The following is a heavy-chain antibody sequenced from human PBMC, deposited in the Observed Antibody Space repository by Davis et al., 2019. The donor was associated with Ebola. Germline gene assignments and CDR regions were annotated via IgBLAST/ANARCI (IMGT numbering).Heavy chain of an antibody. J-gene: IGHJ4*02. CDR3: ARPYCYDGSCYPGNNDY. Sequence: ASVKVSCKASGYTFASYGISWVRQAPGQGLEWMGWINGYNGNTNYAQKLQARVTMTTDTSTSTAYMELRSLRSDDTAVYYCARPYCYDGSCYPGNNDYWGQGTLVTVSS. CDR2: INGYNGNT. CDR1: GYTFASYG. V-gene: IGHV1-18*01. D-gene: IGHD2-15*01.